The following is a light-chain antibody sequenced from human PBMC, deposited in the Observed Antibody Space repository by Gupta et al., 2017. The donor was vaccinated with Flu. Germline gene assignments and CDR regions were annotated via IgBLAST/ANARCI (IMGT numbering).Light chain of an antibody. Sequence: QPPSASGTPGQRVTISCSGSSSNIGSNYVYWYQQLPGTAPKLLIYRNNQRPSGVPDRFPGSKSGTSASLAISGLRSEDEADYYCAAWDDSLSGSWVFGGGTKLTVL. CDR2: RNN. CDR3: AAWDDSLSGSWV. J-gene: IGLJ3*02. V-gene: IGLV1-47*01. CDR1: SSNIGSNY.